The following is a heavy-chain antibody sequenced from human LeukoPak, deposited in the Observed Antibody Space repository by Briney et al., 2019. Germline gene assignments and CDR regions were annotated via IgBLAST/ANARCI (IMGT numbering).Heavy chain of an antibody. V-gene: IGHV4-59*08. D-gene: IGHD3-10*01. Sequence: SETLSLTCTVSGGSISSYYWSWIRQPPGKGLEWIGYIYNSGITNYNPSLKSRVTISVDTSKNQFSLKLSSVTAADTAVYYCARNYGSGRLLDYWGQGTLVTVSS. CDR2: IYNSGIT. CDR1: GGSISSYY. J-gene: IGHJ4*02. CDR3: ARNYGSGRLLDY.